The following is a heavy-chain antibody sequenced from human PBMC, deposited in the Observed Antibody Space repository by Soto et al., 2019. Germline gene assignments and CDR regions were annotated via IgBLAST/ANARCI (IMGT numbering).Heavy chain of an antibody. Sequence: GGSLRLSCAASGFTFSNAWMSWVRQAPGKGLEWVGRIKSKTDGGTTDYAAPVKGRFTISRDDSKNTLYLQMDSLKTEDTAVYYCTTEFLSYNWNSGAFDIWGQGTMVTVSS. V-gene: IGHV3-15*01. CDR2: IKSKTDGGTT. CDR3: TTEFLSYNWNSGAFDI. J-gene: IGHJ3*02. CDR1: GFTFSNAW. D-gene: IGHD1-7*01.